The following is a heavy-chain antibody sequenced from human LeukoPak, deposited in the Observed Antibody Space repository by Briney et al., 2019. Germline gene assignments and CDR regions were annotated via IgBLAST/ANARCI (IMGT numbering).Heavy chain of an antibody. D-gene: IGHD2-2*01. V-gene: IGHV3-30-3*01. CDR3: AKDLYCSSSTCQMY. CDR2: ISYDGSNK. CDR1: GFTFSSYA. Sequence: GGSLRLSCAASGFTFSSYAMHWVRQAPGKGLEWVAVISYDGSNKYYADSVKGRFTISRDNSKNTLYLQMNSLRAEDTAVYYCAKDLYCSSSTCQMYWGQGTLVTVSS. J-gene: IGHJ4*02.